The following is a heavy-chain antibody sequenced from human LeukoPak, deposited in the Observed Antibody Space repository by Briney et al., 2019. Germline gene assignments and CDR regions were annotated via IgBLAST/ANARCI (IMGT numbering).Heavy chain of an antibody. V-gene: IGHV3-15*01. Sequence: AGGSLRLSCAASGFTFSNAWMSWVRQAPGKGLEWVGRIKSKTDGGTTDYAAPVKGRFTISRDDPKNTLYLQMNSLKTEDTAVYYCTTVKNPRTYYDFWSGYYYFDYWGQGTLVTVSS. J-gene: IGHJ4*02. CDR3: TTVKNPRTYYDFWSGYYYFDY. CDR2: IKSKTDGGTT. D-gene: IGHD3-3*01. CDR1: GFTFSNAW.